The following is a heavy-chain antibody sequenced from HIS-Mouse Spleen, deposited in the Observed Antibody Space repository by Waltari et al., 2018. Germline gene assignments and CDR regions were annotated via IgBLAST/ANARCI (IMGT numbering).Heavy chain of an antibody. Sequence: QVQLQESGPGLVKPSQTLSLTCTVSGGSISSGGYYWSWIRQHPGKGLEWMGYIYYSGHTYYPQYLKSRVTISVDTSKNQFSLKLSSVTAADTAVYYCARSPYYDFWSGYSDNWFDPWGQGTLVTVSS. CDR3: ARSPYYDFWSGYSDNWFDP. CDR2: IYYSGHT. V-gene: IGHV4-31*03. J-gene: IGHJ5*02. D-gene: IGHD3-3*01. CDR1: GGSISSGGYY.